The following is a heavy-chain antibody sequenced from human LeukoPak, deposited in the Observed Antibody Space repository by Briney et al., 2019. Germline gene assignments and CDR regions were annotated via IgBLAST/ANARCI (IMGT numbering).Heavy chain of an antibody. V-gene: IGHV4-59*08. J-gene: IGHJ3*02. Sequence: SETLSLTCTVSGGSISSYYWSWIRQPPGKGLEWIGCIYYNRTTKYNPSLKSRVTISVDTSKNQFSLKLSSVTAADTAVYYCARLGCSGGSCYSVGARGDAFDIWGQGTMVTVSS. CDR1: GGSISSYY. CDR2: IYYNRTT. CDR3: ARLGCSGGSCYSVGARGDAFDI. D-gene: IGHD2-15*01.